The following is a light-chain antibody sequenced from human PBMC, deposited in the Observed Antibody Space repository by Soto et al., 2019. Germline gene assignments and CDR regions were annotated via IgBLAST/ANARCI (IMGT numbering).Light chain of an antibody. J-gene: IGKJ1*01. Sequence: EIVLTQSPGTLSLSPGEGATLSCRASQSVNSDSLAWYQQKPGQAPRLLMSGASTRATGIPDRFRGSGSGTDFTLTISRLEPADFAVYWCQQYGSSLTFGQGTKVDIK. CDR2: GAS. CDR1: QSVNSDS. CDR3: QQYGSSLT. V-gene: IGKV3-20*01.